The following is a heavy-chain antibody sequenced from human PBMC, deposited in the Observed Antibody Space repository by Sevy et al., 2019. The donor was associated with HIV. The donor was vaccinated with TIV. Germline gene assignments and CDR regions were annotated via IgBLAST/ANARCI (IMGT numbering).Heavy chain of an antibody. D-gene: IGHD3-22*01. V-gene: IGHV3-30*18. CDR1: GFTFSSYG. CDR2: ISYDGSNK. Sequence: GGSLRLSCAASGFTFSSYGMHWVRQAPGKGLEWVEVISYDGSNKYYADSVKGRFTISRDNSKNTLYLQMNSLRAEDTAVYYCAKDPNYYDSSGYAGWGQGTLVTVSS. J-gene: IGHJ1*01. CDR3: AKDPNYYDSSGYAG.